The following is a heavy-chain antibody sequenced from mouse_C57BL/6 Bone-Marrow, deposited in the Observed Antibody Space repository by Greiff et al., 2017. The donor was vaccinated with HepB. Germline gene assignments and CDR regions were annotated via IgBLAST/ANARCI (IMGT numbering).Heavy chain of an antibody. J-gene: IGHJ2*01. Sequence: EVQGVESGPGLAKPSPPLSLTCSVPGYSITSDYWNWIRKFPGNKLEYMGYISYSGSTYYNPSLKSRISITRDTSKNQYYLQLNSVTTEDTATYYCARYGTYYSNLDYWGQGTTLTVSS. V-gene: IGHV3-8*01. CDR1: GYSITSDY. CDR3: ARYGTYYSNLDY. CDR2: ISYSGST. D-gene: IGHD2-5*01.